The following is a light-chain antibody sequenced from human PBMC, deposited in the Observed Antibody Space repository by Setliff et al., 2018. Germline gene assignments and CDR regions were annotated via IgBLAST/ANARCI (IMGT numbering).Light chain of an antibody. Sequence: QSALTQPASASGSPGQSITISCSGTIGDVGAYDFVSWYQHHPGKAPKLVIYEVTNRPSGISNRFSGSKSGNSASLIISGLQAEDEADYYCSAYTSSSTYVFGTGTKVT. CDR2: EVT. V-gene: IGLV2-14*01. CDR3: SAYTSSSTYV. J-gene: IGLJ1*01. CDR1: IGDVGAYDF.